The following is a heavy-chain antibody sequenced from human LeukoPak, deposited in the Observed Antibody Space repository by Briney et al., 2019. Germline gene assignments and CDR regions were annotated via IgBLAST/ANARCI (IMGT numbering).Heavy chain of an antibody. J-gene: IGHJ3*02. CDR3: ARDRYSSSLDAFDI. Sequence: WASVKVSCKASGYTFTGYYMHWVRQAPGQGLEWMGWINPNSGGTNYAQKFQGRVTMTRDTSISTAYMELSRLRSDDTAVYYCARDRYSSSLDAFDIWGQGTMVTVSS. CDR2: INPNSGGT. CDR1: GYTFTGYY. D-gene: IGHD6-13*01. V-gene: IGHV1-2*02.